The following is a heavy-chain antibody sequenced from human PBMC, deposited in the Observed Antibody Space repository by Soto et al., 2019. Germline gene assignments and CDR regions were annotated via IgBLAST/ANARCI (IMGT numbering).Heavy chain of an antibody. D-gene: IGHD7-27*01. CDR3: ARVLTGSSLFDY. Sequence: SETLSLTCTVSGGSITSDYWSWIRQPPGKGLEWIGYISYSGSTNYNPSLKGLVTISVDTSKKQFSLNLSSVTAADTAVYYCARVLTGSSLFDYWGQGTLVTVSS. J-gene: IGHJ4*02. CDR1: GGSITSDY. CDR2: ISYSGST. V-gene: IGHV4-59*01.